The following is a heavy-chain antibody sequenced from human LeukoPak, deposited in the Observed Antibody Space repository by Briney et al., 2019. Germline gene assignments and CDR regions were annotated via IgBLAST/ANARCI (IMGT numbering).Heavy chain of an antibody. V-gene: IGHV3-21*01. CDR2: ISSSSSYI. D-gene: IGHD6-19*01. J-gene: IGHJ4*02. CDR3: AGQRWQWLVRGRIDY. Sequence: SGGSLRLSCAASGFTFSSYAMSWVRQAPGKGLEWVSSISSSSSYIYYADSVKGRFTISRDNAKNSLYLQMNSLRAEDTAVYYCAGQRWQWLVRGRIDYWGQGTLVTVSS. CDR1: GFTFSSYA.